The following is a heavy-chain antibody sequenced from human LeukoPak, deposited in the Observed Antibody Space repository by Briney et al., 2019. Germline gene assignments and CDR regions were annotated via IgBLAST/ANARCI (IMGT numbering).Heavy chain of an antibody. V-gene: IGHV3-30*18. CDR1: GFTFSNYG. CDR3: AKDRETTASGTFDY. CDR2: ISEDGINK. J-gene: IGHJ4*02. D-gene: IGHD6-13*01. Sequence: GGSLRLSCAASGFTFSNYGMHCVRQAPGKGLEWVAGISEDGINKYYADSVKARFTISRDNSNDTLFLQMNNLRADDTAVYYCAKDRETTASGTFDYWGQGALVTVSA.